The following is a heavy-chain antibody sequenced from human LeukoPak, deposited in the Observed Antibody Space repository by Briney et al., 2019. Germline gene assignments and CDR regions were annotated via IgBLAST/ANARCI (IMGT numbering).Heavy chain of an antibody. CDR1: GFTVSSNY. J-gene: IGHJ4*02. V-gene: IGHV3-53*01. CDR3: ARGGAVAAFDY. Sequence: PGGSLRLSCAASGFTVSSNYMSWARQAPGKGLEWVSVIYSGGSTYYADSVKGRFTISRDNSKNTLYLQMNSLRAEDTAVYYCARGGAVAAFDYWGQGTLVTVSS. D-gene: IGHD6-19*01. CDR2: IYSGGST.